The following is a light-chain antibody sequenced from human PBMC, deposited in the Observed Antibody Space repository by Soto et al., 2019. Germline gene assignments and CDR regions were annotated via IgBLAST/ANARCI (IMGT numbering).Light chain of an antibody. CDR2: GAS. J-gene: IGKJ3*01. CDR1: QSVSSSY. Sequence: EIVLTQSPGTLSLSPGERATLSCRASQSVSSSYLAWYQQKPGQAPRLLIYGASSRATGIPDRFSVSGSGPDFTLTISRMEPEDFAVYYCQQYGSSQFTFGTGTKVDIK. CDR3: QQYGSSQFT. V-gene: IGKV3-20*01.